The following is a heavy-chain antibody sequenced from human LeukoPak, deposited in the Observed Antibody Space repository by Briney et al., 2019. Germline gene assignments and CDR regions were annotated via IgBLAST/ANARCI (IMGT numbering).Heavy chain of an antibody. CDR3: ARDSQAYDYVWGSYRHHATIFDI. CDR2: ISAYNGNT. Sequence: ASVKVSCKASGGTFSSYAISWVRQAPGQGLEWMGWISAYNGNTNYAQKLQGRVTMTTDTSTSTAYMELRSLRSDDTAVYYCARDSQAYDYVWGSYRHHATIFDIWGQGTMVTVSS. J-gene: IGHJ3*02. V-gene: IGHV1-18*01. CDR1: GGTFSSYA. D-gene: IGHD3-16*02.